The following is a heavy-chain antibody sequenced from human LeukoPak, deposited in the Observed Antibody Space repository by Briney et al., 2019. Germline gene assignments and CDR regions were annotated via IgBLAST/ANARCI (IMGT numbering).Heavy chain of an antibody. CDR1: GFTGSNNY. Sequence: GGSLRLSCAASGFTGSNNYMSWVGQAPGKGLEWVSAIHSSGGTYYADSVKGRFTISRDTSKNTLYLQINSLRVEDTAVYYCIVFGDSNHWGQGTPVTVSS. CDR3: IVFGDSNH. J-gene: IGHJ5*02. D-gene: IGHD4-17*01. V-gene: IGHV3-53*01. CDR2: IHSSGGT.